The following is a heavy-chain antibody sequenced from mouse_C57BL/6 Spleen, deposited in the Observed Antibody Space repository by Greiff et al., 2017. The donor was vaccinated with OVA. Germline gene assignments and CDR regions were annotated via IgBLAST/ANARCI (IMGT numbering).Heavy chain of an antibody. CDR3: ARLDDDGGYFDV. D-gene: IGHD2-4*01. J-gene: IGHJ1*03. Sequence: VQLQQSVAELAKPGASVKLSCTASGYTFTSSWMHWVKQRPEQGLDWIGYINPSSGYTKYNQKFQDKATLTADKSSSTAYMQLSSLTYEDSAVYYCARLDDDGGYFDVWGTGTTVTVSS. CDR2: INPSSGYT. CDR1: GYTFTSSW. V-gene: IGHV1-7*01.